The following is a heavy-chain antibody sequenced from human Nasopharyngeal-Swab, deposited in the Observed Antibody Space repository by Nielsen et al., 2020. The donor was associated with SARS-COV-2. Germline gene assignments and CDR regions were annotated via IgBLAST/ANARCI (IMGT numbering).Heavy chain of an antibody. CDR2: ISAYNGNT. CDR3: AREPPLGYCSSTSCPGWFDP. CDR1: GGTFSSYA. D-gene: IGHD2-2*01. Sequence: ASVKVSCKASGGTFSSYAISWVRQAPGQGLEWMGWISAYNGNTNYAQKLQGRVTMTTDTSTSTAYMELRSLRSDDTAVYYCAREPPLGYCSSTSCPGWFDPWGQGTLDTVSS. J-gene: IGHJ5*02. V-gene: IGHV1-18*01.